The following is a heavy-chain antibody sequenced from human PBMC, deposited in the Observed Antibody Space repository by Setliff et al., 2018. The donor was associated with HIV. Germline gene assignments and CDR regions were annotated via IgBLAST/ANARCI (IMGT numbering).Heavy chain of an antibody. J-gene: IGHJ4*02. CDR2: MNPDSGNT. CDR3: ARGHSGNDY. D-gene: IGHD1-1*01. CDR1: GYTFTNHD. V-gene: IGHV1-8*02. Sequence: ASVKVSCKASGYTFTNHDINWVRQATGQGLEWMGRMNPDSGNTEYAQQFQGRVTMTRNTSISTAYMELSSLRSEDTAIYYCARGHSGNDYWGQGTLVTVSS.